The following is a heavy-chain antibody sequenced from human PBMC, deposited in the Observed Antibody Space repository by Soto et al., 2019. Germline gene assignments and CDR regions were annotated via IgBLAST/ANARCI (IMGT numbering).Heavy chain of an antibody. CDR2: IIPIFGTA. CDR1: GGTFSSYA. CDR3: AYYYDSSGPFDY. J-gene: IGHJ4*02. D-gene: IGHD3-22*01. V-gene: IGHV1-69*06. Sequence: EASVKVSCKASGGTFSSYAISWVRQAPGQGLEWMGGIIPIFGTANYAQKFQGRVTITADKSTSTAYMELSSLRSEDTAVYYCAYYYDSSGPFDYWGQGTLVTVSS.